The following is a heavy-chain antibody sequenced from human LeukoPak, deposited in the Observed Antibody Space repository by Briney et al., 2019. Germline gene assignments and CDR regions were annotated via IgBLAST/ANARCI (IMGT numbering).Heavy chain of an antibody. V-gene: IGHV3-43*02. Sequence: GGSLRLSCAASGFNIGPYAMYWVRQGPGRGLEWVSLIKEDGSAKFYSDSVRGRFTTSRDKRKNSLYLQISGLTSDDTALYYCATWAFYHNLDVWGQGTTVAVSS. CDR1: GFNIGPYA. D-gene: IGHD2/OR15-2a*01. CDR3: ATWAFYHNLDV. CDR2: IKEDGSAK. J-gene: IGHJ6*02.